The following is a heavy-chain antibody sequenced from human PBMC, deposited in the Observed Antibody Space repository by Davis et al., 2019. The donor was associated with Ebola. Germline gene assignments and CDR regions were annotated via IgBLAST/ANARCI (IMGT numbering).Heavy chain of an antibody. D-gene: IGHD4-17*01. J-gene: IGHJ4*02. CDR2: IWYDGSNK. CDR1: GFTFSSYA. Sequence: GESLKISCAASGFTFSSYAMHWVRQAPGKGLEWVAVIWYDGSNKYYADSVKGRFTISRDNAKNSLYLQMNSLKTEDTAVYYCTSTTVSKGDYWGQGTLVTVSS. CDR3: TSTTVSKGDY. V-gene: IGHV3-30*04.